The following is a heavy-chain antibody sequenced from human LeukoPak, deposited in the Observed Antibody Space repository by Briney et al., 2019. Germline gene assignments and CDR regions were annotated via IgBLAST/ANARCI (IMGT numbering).Heavy chain of an antibody. CDR3: ARGTDGHNQPNWFDP. J-gene: IGHJ5*02. D-gene: IGHD5-24*01. CDR1: GYSFTSYW. Sequence: GESLQISCQGSGYSFTSYWIAWVRQVPGKGLEWMGIIYPGDSEIRYSPSFQGQVTISADKSISTAYVQWSSLKASDTAMYYCARGTDGHNQPNWFDPWGQGTLVTVSS. V-gene: IGHV5-51*01. CDR2: IYPGDSEI.